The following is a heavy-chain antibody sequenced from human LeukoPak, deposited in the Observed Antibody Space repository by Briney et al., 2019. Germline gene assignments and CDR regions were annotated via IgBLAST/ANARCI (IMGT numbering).Heavy chain of an antibody. CDR3: ARGPRDYGSGSYYNVLAFDY. Sequence: PSQTLPLTCTVSGGSISSGSYYWNWIRQHPGMGLEWIGYIYHSGSTSYNPSLKSRVSISVDTPKNQFSLRLSSVTAADTAVYYCARGPRDYGSGSYYNVLAFDYWGQGTLVTVSS. J-gene: IGHJ4*02. CDR2: IYHSGST. D-gene: IGHD3-10*01. V-gene: IGHV4-31*03. CDR1: GGSISSGSYY.